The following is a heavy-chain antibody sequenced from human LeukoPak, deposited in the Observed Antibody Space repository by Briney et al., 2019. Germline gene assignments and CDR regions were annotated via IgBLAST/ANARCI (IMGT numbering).Heavy chain of an antibody. CDR1: GGSISTYY. J-gene: IGHJ3*02. Sequence: SETLSLTCTLSGGSISTYYWSWIRQPPGKGLEWIGYIYYSGSTNYNPSLKSRVTISVDTSKNQFSLKLSSVTAADTAVYYCARRKGYCSSTSCYRDAFDIWGQGTMVTVSS. V-gene: IGHV4-59*01. CDR2: IYYSGST. CDR3: ARRKGYCSSTSCYRDAFDI. D-gene: IGHD2-2*02.